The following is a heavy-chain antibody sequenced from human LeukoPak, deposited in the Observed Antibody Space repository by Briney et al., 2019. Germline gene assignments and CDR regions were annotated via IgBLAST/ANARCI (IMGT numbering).Heavy chain of an antibody. J-gene: IGHJ4*01. CDR1: GFTFSSYA. CDR2: ISGSGGST. CDR3: AKEMDSSGSLRPLDY. V-gene: IGHV3-23*01. Sequence: GGSLRLSCAASGFTFSSYAMSWVRQAPGKGLEWVSAISGSGGSTYYADSVKGRFTISKDNSKNTLYLQMNSLRAEDTAVYYCAKEMDSSGSLRPLDYWGQGTLVTVSS. D-gene: IGHD3-22*01.